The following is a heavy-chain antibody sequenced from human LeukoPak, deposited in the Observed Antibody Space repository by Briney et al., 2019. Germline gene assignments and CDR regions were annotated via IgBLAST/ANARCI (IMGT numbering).Heavy chain of an antibody. CDR2: ISWNSGSI. V-gene: IGHV3-9*01. Sequence: GGSLRLSCAASGFTFDDYAMHWVRQAPGKGLEWVSGISWNSGSIGYADSVKGRFTISRDNARNTMYLQMNSLRPEDTAIYYCANRLNNAFEMWGQGTMVIVFS. J-gene: IGHJ3*02. CDR1: GFTFDDYA. CDR3: ANRLNNAFEM. D-gene: IGHD2/OR15-2a*01.